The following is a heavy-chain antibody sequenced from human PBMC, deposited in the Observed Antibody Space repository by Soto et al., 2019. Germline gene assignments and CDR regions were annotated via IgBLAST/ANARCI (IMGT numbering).Heavy chain of an antibody. V-gene: IGHV4-39*07. CDR1: GGSISSSSYY. CDR3: ASSSGARYYDY. Sequence: PSETLSLTCTVSGGSISSSSYYWGWIRQPPGKGLEWIGSIYYSGSTYYNPSLKSRVTISVDTSKNQFSLKLSSVTAADTAVYYCASSSGARYYDYWGQGTLVTVSS. J-gene: IGHJ4*02. CDR2: IYYSGST. D-gene: IGHD2-15*01.